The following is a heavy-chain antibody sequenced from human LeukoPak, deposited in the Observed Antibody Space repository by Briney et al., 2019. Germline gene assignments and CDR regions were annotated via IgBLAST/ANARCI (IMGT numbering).Heavy chain of an antibody. D-gene: IGHD3-22*01. Sequence: PGGSLRLSCAASGFIFSTYSMNWVRQAPGRGLEWVSSISSSRSFIYYADSVQGRFTISRDNTKNSLYLQMNNLRAEDTAVYYCARVTGGFYSHFDYWGQGTLVTVSS. V-gene: IGHV3-21*01. J-gene: IGHJ4*02. CDR2: ISSSRSFI. CDR3: ARVTGGFYSHFDY. CDR1: GFIFSTYS.